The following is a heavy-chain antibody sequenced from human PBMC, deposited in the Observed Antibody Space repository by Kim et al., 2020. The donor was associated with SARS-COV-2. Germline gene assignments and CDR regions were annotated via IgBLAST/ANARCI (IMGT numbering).Heavy chain of an antibody. CDR1: GFTFNNYA. V-gene: IGHV3-30*18. J-gene: IGHJ3*01. CDR2: LSYYFLLT. CDR3: AKSSAFFWFGKGLSTFD. Sequence: GGSLILSCVASGFTFNNYAMHWVRQAPGKGLEWVSVLSYYFLLTSYSASFPVPFPVSRAWSPPTLSLPLRRLRPADPALYYCAKSSAFFWFGKGLSTFD. D-gene: IGHD3-10*01.